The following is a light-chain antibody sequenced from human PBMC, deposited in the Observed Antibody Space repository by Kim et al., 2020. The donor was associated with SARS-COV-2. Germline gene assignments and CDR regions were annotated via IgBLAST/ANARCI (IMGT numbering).Light chain of an antibody. CDR1: SLRSYY. Sequence: SSELTQDPAVSVALGQTVRITCQGDSLRSYYASWYQQKPGQAPVLVIYGKNNRPSGIPDRFSGSSSGSTASLTITGAQAEDEADYYCNSRDSSGNHWVFGGGTKLTVL. CDR3: NSRDSSGNHWV. J-gene: IGLJ3*02. V-gene: IGLV3-19*01. CDR2: GKN.